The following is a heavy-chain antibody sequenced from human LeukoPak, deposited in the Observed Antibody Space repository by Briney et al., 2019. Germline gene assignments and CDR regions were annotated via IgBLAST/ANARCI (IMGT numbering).Heavy chain of an antibody. CDR2: INPHNGDT. J-gene: IGHJ4*02. V-gene: IGHV1-2*02. D-gene: IGHD2-15*01. CDR3: ATVRDIVVGGGPYYFDY. CDR1: GYTFIGYY. Sequence: ASVKVSRKASGYTFIGYYLHWVRQAPGQGLEWMGWINPHNGDTNYAQKFQGRVTMTRDTSITTAYMELSRLKSDDTAVYYCATVRDIVVGGGPYYFDYWGQGTLVTVSS.